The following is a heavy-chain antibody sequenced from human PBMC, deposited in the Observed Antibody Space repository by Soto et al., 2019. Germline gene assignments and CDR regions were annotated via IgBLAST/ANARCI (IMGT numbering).Heavy chain of an antibody. Sequence: GSSLRRSCAASGVSFSSYGMHWVRQAPGKGLEWVAVISYDGSNKYYADSVKGRFTISRDNSKNTLYLQMNSLRAEDTAVYYCAKGEGVGSYKNPYYYYGMDVWGQGTTVPVSS. CDR2: ISYDGSNK. CDR3: AKGEGVGSYKNPYYYYGMDV. J-gene: IGHJ6*02. D-gene: IGHD2-15*01. CDR1: GVSFSSYG. V-gene: IGHV3-30*18.